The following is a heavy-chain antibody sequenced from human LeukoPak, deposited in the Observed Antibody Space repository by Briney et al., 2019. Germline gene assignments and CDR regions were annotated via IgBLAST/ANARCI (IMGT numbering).Heavy chain of an antibody. D-gene: IGHD3-16*01. V-gene: IGHV1-2*02. CDR2: INPNSGGT. CDR1: GYTFTGYF. J-gene: IGHJ3*02. CDR3: ARPHSDYDYDPRDAFDI. Sequence: ASVKVSCKASGYTFTGYFLHWVRQAPGQGLEWMGSINPNSGGTNYAQKFQGRVTMTRDTSISTAYMELSRLRSDDTAVYYCARPHSDYDYDPRDAFDIWGQGTMVTVSS.